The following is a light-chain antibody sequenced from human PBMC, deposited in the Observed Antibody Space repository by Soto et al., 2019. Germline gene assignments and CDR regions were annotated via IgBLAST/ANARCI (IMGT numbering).Light chain of an antibody. J-gene: IGKJ1*01. V-gene: IGKV3-20*01. CDR3: QQYESSRT. Sequence: EIVLTQSPGTLSLSPGERATLSCRASQTVSSIFLAWYQQKPGQAPRLLIYGASTRATGIPDRFSGSGSGTNLTLTNRRLEAEDFAMYYCQQYESSRTFGQGTKVEMK. CDR1: QTVSSIF. CDR2: GAS.